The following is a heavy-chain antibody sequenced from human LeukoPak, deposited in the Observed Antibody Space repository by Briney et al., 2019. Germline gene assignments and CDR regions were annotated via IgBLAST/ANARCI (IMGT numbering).Heavy chain of an antibody. V-gene: IGHV3-21*06. CDR2: ISSRSSFK. Sequence: GGSLRLFCAASGFTVSSNYMSWVRQAPGKGLEWVSSISSRSSFKDYADSVKGRFTISRDNAKNLLYLQMNSLRAEDTAVYFCAKDGGFWSDYSYFDYWGQGTQVTVSS. CDR1: GFTVSSNY. D-gene: IGHD3-3*01. CDR3: AKDGGFWSDYSYFDY. J-gene: IGHJ4*02.